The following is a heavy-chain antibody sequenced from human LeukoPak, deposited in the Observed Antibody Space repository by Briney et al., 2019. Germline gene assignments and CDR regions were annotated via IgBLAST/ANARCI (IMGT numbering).Heavy chain of an antibody. CDR2: ISSSSSYI. D-gene: IGHD3-9*01. Sequence: PGGSLRLTCAASGFTFSSYSMNWVRQAPGKGLEWVSSISSSSSYIYYADSVKGRFTISRDNAKNSLYLQMNSLRAEDTAVYYCARGMKRYFDWLLIDYYYMDVWGKGTTVTVSS. CDR3: ARGMKRYFDWLLIDYYYMDV. CDR1: GFTFSSYS. V-gene: IGHV3-21*01. J-gene: IGHJ6*03.